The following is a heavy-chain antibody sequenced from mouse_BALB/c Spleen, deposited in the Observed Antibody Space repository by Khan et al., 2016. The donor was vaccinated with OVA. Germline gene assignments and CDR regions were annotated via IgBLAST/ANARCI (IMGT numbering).Heavy chain of an antibody. D-gene: IGHD4-1*01. CDR1: GFTFSSYG. Sequence: EVELVESGGDLVKPGGSLKLSCAASGFTFSSYGMSWVRQTPDKRLEWVATISSGGDYNYYPDSVKGRFTISRDNAKNTLYLQMSSLKSEDTAMYYWASHLTGSFAYWGQGTLVTVSA. J-gene: IGHJ3*01. CDR3: ASHLTGSFAY. V-gene: IGHV5-6*01. CDR2: ISSGGDYN.